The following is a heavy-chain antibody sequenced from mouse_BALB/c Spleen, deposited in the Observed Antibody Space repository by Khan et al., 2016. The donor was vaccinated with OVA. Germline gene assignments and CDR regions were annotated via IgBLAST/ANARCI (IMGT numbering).Heavy chain of an antibody. J-gene: IGHJ4*01. D-gene: IGHD2-10*02. CDR2: IWGGGTT. Sequence: QVQLKESGPGLVAPSQNLSITCTVSWFSLTDYGVSWIRQPPGKGLEWLGVIWGGGTTYYNSALKSRLIISKDNSKSQVFLKMKSLQTDDTAMYYCAKGVWSYYFALDYGGQGTTVTVSS. CDR3: AKGVWSYYFALDY. V-gene: IGHV2-6-5*01. CDR1: WFSLTDYG.